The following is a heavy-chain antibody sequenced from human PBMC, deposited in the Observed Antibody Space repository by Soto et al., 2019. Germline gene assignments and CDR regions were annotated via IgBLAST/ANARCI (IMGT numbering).Heavy chain of an antibody. V-gene: IGHV1-46*03. Sequence: GASVKVSCKASGYTFTSYDINWVRQATGQGLEWMGIINPSGGSTSYAQKFQGRVTMTRDTSTSTVYMELSSLRSEDTAVYYCARDLSSSSFYYYYYMDVWGKGTTVTSP. CDR1: GYTFTSYD. CDR2: INPSGGST. D-gene: IGHD6-6*01. J-gene: IGHJ6*03. CDR3: ARDLSSSSFYYYYYMDV.